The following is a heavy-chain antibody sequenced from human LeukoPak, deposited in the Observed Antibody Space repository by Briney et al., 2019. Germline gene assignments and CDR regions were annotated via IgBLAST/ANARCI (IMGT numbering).Heavy chain of an antibody. CDR1: GFTFSSYG. Sequence: GGSLRLSRAASGFTFSSYGMHWVRQAPGKGLEWVAVISYDGSNKYYADSVKGRFTISRDNSKNTLYLQMNSLRAEDTAVYYCAKVAAFFHFDYWGQGTLVTVSS. CDR3: AKVAAFFHFDY. V-gene: IGHV3-30*18. D-gene: IGHD3-3*02. J-gene: IGHJ4*02. CDR2: ISYDGSNK.